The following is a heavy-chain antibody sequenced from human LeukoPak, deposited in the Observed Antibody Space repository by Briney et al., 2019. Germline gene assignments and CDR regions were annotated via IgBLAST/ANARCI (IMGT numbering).Heavy chain of an antibody. CDR3: ARQTPTRSYGMDV. Sequence: SETLSLTCTVSGGSISSYYWSWIRQPPGKGLEWIGYIYYSGSTNYNPSLKSRVTISVDTPKNQFSLKLSSVTAADTAVYYCARQTPTRSYGMDVWGQGTTVTVSS. D-gene: IGHD2-2*01. J-gene: IGHJ6*02. V-gene: IGHV4-59*08. CDR1: GGSISSYY. CDR2: IYYSGST.